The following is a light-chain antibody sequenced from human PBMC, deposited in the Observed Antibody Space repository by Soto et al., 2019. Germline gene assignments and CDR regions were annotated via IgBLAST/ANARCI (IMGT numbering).Light chain of an antibody. V-gene: IGKV3-15*01. Sequence: IVMTQSPVTLSVSPGERATLSRRTSQSVSSNLAWYQQKPGQAPRLLIYGASTRATGIPARFSGSGSGTEFTLTISSLQSEDFAVYYCQQYKEWPPFTFGQGTRLEIK. CDR3: QQYKEWPPFT. CDR1: QSVSSN. J-gene: IGKJ5*01. CDR2: GAS.